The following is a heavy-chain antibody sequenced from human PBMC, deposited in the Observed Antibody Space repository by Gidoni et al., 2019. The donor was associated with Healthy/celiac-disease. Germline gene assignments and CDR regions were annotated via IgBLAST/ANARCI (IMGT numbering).Heavy chain of an antibody. V-gene: IGHV3-9*01. Sequence: EVQLVESGGGLVQPGRSLRLSCAASGFTFDDYAMHWVRQAPGKGLEWVSGISWNSGSIGYADSVKGRFTISRDNAKNSLYLQMNSLRAEDTALYYCAKDAEWLQTRLLDYWGQGTLVTVSS. D-gene: IGHD6-19*01. CDR1: GFTFDDYA. CDR3: AKDAEWLQTRLLDY. J-gene: IGHJ4*02. CDR2: ISWNSGSI.